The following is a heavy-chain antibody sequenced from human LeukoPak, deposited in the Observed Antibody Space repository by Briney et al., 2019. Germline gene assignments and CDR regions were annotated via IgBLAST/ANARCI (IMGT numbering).Heavy chain of an antibody. Sequence: PSETLSLTCTVSGGSISSSSYYWGWIRQPPGKGLEWIGSIYYSGSTYYNPSLKSRVTISVDTSKNQFSLKLSSVTAAETAVYYCARLQVRGHFDYWGQGTLVTVSS. J-gene: IGHJ4*02. CDR2: IYYSGST. CDR1: GGSISSSSYY. V-gene: IGHV4-39*01. D-gene: IGHD3-10*01. CDR3: ARLQVRGHFDY.